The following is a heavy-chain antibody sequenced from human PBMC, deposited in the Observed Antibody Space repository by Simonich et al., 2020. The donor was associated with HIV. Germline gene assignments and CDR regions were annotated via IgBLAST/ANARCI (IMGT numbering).Heavy chain of an antibody. CDR1: NYSSTITYY. J-gene: IGHJ5*02. CDR3: ARRQGNCKVNWYDP. Sequence: QVQLQESGPGLVEPSETLSLTCAVSNYSSTITYYLAWVRRPPGGGLEWIGSFYHRGGTYYNPSLKSRVTISVDTSKNQFSLKVKSVTAADTAVYYCARRQGNCKVNWYDPWGQGTLVTVSS. D-gene: IGHD1-1*01. CDR2: FYHRGGT. V-gene: IGHV4-38-2*01.